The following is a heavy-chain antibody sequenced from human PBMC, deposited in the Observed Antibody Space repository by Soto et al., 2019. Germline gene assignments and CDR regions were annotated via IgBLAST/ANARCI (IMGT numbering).Heavy chain of an antibody. D-gene: IGHD2-2*01. V-gene: IGHV4-34*01. Sequence: SETLSLTWAVYGGSFSGYYWSWIRQPPGKGLEWIGEINHSGSTNYNPSLKSRVTISVDTSKNQFSLKLSSVTAADTAVYYCARGRVVPAAFDIWGQGTMVTVSS. CDR3: ARGRVVPAAFDI. CDR2: INHSGST. J-gene: IGHJ3*02. CDR1: GGSFSGYY.